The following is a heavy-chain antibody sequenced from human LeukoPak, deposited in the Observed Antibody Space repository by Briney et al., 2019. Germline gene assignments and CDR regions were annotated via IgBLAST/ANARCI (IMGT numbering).Heavy chain of an antibody. D-gene: IGHD6-19*01. J-gene: IGHJ4*02. V-gene: IGHV3-21*01. CDR1: GFIFSSYS. CDR2: ISSVSTYI. CDR3: ARLVAVASTYYLDY. Sequence: GESLRLSCAASGFIFSSYSMNWVRQAPGKGLEWVSSISSVSTYIYYADSLKGRFTISRGNAKNSLYLQMNSLRAEDTAVYFCARLVAVASTYYLDYWGQGTLVTVSS.